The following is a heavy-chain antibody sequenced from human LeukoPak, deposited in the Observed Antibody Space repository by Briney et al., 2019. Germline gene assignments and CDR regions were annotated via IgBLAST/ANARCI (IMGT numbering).Heavy chain of an antibody. CDR2: MNPNSGNT. D-gene: IGHD3-9*01. Sequence: ASVKVSCKASGYTFTSYDINWVRQATGQGLEWMGWMNPNSGNTGYAQKFQGRVTITRNTSISTAYMELSSLRSEDTAVYYCARGVYDILTGYTALDYWGQGTLVTVSS. V-gene: IGHV1-8*03. CDR1: GYTFTSYD. CDR3: ARGVYDILTGYTALDY. J-gene: IGHJ4*02.